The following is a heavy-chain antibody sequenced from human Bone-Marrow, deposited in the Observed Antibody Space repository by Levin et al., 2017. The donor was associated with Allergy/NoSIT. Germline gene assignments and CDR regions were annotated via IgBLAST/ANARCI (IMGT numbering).Heavy chain of an antibody. CDR1: GFTFSSYE. J-gene: IGHJ4*02. V-gene: IGHV3-48*03. Sequence: SCAASGFTFSSYEMNWVRQAPGKGLEWVSYISSSGSTIYYADSVKGRFTIARDNAKNSLYLQMNSLRAEDTAVYYCARGLVVGTTFDYWGQGTLVTVSS. D-gene: IGHD2-15*01. CDR3: ARGLVVGTTFDY. CDR2: ISSSGSTI.